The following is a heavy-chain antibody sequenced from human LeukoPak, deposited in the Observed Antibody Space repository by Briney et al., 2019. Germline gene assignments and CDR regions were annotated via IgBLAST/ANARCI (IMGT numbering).Heavy chain of an antibody. Sequence: KPSETLSLTCTVSGGSISSYYWSWIRQPPGKGLEWIGYIYYSGTTNYNPSLKSRVTISVDTSKNQFSLKLSSVTAADTAVYYCARAPGIVVVPAAIRLVGMDVWGQGTTVTVSS. D-gene: IGHD2-2*02. J-gene: IGHJ6*02. CDR3: ARAPGIVVVPAAIRLVGMDV. CDR1: GGSISSYY. V-gene: IGHV4-59*01. CDR2: IYYSGTT.